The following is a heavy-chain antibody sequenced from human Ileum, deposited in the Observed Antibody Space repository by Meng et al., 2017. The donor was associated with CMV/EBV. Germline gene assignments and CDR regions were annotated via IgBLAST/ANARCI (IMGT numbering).Heavy chain of an antibody. Sequence: QGPLQDSGPGLVKPSESLALTCRLSGDSINNYYWSWIRQPAGQGLQWIGRTDDRGTTNYHPSFRNRVTMSVDTSNNQFSLRVSSVTAADTAVYYCARDRAARPEYWGRGLLVTVSS. CDR2: TDDRGTT. V-gene: IGHV4-4*07. D-gene: IGHD6-6*01. CDR3: ARDRAARPEY. CDR1: GDSINNYY. J-gene: IGHJ4*02.